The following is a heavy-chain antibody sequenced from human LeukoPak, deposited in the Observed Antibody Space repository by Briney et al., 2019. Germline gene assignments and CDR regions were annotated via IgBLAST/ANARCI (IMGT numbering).Heavy chain of an antibody. J-gene: IGHJ4*02. D-gene: IGHD2-15*01. CDR1: GFTFSNYA. CDR3: ARFKVVAATYFDY. CDR2: ISGSDGST. Sequence: QPGGSLRLSCAASGFTFSNYAMSWVRQAPGKGLQWVSAISGSDGSTNFADSVRGRFTISRDNSKNTLYLQIDSLRAEDTAVYYCARFKVVAATYFDYWGQGTLVTVSS. V-gene: IGHV3-23*01.